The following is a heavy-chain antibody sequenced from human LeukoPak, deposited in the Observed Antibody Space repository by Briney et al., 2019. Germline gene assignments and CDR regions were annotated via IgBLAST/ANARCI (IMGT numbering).Heavy chain of an antibody. D-gene: IGHD2-2*01. CDR2: FDPEDGET. V-gene: IGHV1-24*01. J-gene: IGHJ3*01. CDR1: GYTLTELS. CDR3: ARRSQCNLSTCSKGGGFDV. Sequence: ASVKVSCKVSGYTLTELSMHWVRQAPGKGLEWMGGFDPEDGETIYAQKFQGRVTMTEDTSTDTAYMELSSLRSDDTAVYYCARRSQCNLSTCSKGGGFDVWGQGTMVTVSS.